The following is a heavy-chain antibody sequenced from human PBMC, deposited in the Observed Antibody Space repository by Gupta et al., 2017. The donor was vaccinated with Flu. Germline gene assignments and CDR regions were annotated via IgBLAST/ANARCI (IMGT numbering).Heavy chain of an antibody. CDR1: GFTFGTDG. CDR3: AKGDYGGDSLFYFDY. CDR2: ISVCGDTT. V-gene: IGHV3-23*01. J-gene: IGHJ4*02. D-gene: IGHD4-23*01. Sequence: EVQLLESGEGLAPPGGSLRLSCAASGFTFGTDGMSWVRQAPGKGLEWVSGISVCGDTTYYADSVKGRFTISRDNAENTLSLQMNSLRAEDTAVYYCAKGDYGGDSLFYFDYWGQGTLVTVSS.